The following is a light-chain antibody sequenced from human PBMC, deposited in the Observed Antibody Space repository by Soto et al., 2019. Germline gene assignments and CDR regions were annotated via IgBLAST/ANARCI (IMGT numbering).Light chain of an antibody. CDR3: QSYDTSRFGLM. J-gene: IGLJ3*02. CDR1: SSNIGAGYD. V-gene: IGLV1-40*01. Sequence: QSVLTQPPSMSGAPGQRVTISCTGSSSNIGAGYDVHWYQQLPGTPPKLLIYLNNDRPSGVPDRFSGSKSGTSASLAITGLRADDEAVYYCQSYDTSRFGLMFGGGTKVTVL. CDR2: LNN.